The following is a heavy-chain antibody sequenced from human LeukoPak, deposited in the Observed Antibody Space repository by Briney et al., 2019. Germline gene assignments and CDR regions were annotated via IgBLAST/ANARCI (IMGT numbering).Heavy chain of an antibody. CDR3: ARGQWPATGYLDY. Sequence: ASVKVSCKASGYTFTSYAMHWVRQAPGQRLEWMGWINAGNGNTKYSQKFQGRVTITRDTSASTAYMELSSLRSEDTAVYYCARGQWPATGYLDYWGQGTLVTVSS. V-gene: IGHV1-3*01. J-gene: IGHJ4*02. D-gene: IGHD6-19*01. CDR2: INAGNGNT. CDR1: GYTFTSYA.